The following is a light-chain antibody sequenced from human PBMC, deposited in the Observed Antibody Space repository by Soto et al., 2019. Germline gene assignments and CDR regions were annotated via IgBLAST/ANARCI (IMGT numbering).Light chain of an antibody. Sequence: DIVLTQSPDTLSLSPGERATLSCRASQSLRSSIAWDQQKPGQAPRLLIYGEFNRATGIPARFSGSGSGTDFTLIISSLEPEDSAVYYCQQRNVCPPVTFGQGTRLEIK. CDR1: QSLRSS. CDR2: GEF. V-gene: IGKV3-11*01. J-gene: IGKJ5*01. CDR3: QQRNVCPPVT.